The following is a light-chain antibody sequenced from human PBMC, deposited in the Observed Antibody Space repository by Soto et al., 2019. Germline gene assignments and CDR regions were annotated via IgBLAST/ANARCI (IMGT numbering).Light chain of an antibody. CDR3: QQLNGVPPYT. CDR2: AAS. Sequence: IQLTQSPSSLSASVGDGVTITCRASQGISSSLAWYQQKPGKAPKLLIYAASTLQSGVPSRFSGSGSGTDFTLTICSLQPEDYATYYCQQLNGVPPYTFGQGTKLEIK. CDR1: QGISSS. J-gene: IGKJ2*01. V-gene: IGKV1-9*01.